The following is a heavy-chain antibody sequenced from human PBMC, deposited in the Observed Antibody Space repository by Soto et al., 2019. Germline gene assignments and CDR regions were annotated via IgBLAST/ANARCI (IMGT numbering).Heavy chain of an antibody. D-gene: IGHD6-19*01. CDR1: AFTFGSYA. Sequence: EVQLLESGGGLVQPGGSLRLSCAASAFTFGSYAMTWVRQAPGKGLEWVSSITPSGDNTYYADSEKGRFTISRGNSKNTLYLQMNSLRAEDTAVYYCAKSGSHSYFDYWGQGTLVTVSS. J-gene: IGHJ4*02. CDR3: AKSGSHSYFDY. CDR2: ITPSGDNT. V-gene: IGHV3-23*01.